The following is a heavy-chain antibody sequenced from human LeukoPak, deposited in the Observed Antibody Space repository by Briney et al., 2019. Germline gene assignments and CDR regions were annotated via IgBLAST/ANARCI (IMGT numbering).Heavy chain of an antibody. J-gene: IGHJ4*02. Sequence: PSETLSLTCTVSGASISDFYWSWIRQSPEKGLEWLGYIFHTGSTNYNPSVKSRVTISMDTSKNQFSLRLNSVTAADTAVYYCAGSGYDFDYWGQGTLVTVSS. CDR2: IFHTGST. D-gene: IGHD5-12*01. CDR1: GASISDFY. CDR3: AGSGYDFDY. V-gene: IGHV4-59*12.